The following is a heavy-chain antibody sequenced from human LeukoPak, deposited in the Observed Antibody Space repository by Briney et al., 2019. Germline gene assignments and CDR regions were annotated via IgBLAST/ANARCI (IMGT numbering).Heavy chain of an antibody. Sequence: PSETLSLTCAVYGGSFSGYYWSWIRQPPGKGLEWIGEINHSGSTNYNPSLKSRVTISVDTSKNQFSLKLSSVTAADTAVYYCATLQDYDILTGLYGMDVWGQGTTVTASS. J-gene: IGHJ6*02. CDR3: ATLQDYDILTGLYGMDV. V-gene: IGHV4-34*01. D-gene: IGHD3-9*01. CDR2: INHSGST. CDR1: GGSFSGYY.